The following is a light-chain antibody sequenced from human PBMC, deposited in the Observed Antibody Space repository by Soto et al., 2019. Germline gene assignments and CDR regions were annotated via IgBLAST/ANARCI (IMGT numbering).Light chain of an antibody. CDR2: NSN. Sequence: QSALTQPPSVSGAPGQRITISCSGSSSNIGAGYDVHWYQQLPGTAPKLLIYNSNNRPSGVPGRVSGSKSGTSASLAITGLQAEDEADYYCQSYDTSMSGWVFGGGTKVTVL. CDR1: SSNIGAGYD. V-gene: IGLV1-40*01. CDR3: QSYDTSMSGWV. J-gene: IGLJ3*02.